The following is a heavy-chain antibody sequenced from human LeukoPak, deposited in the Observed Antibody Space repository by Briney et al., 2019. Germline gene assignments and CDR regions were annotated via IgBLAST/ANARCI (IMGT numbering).Heavy chain of an antibody. J-gene: IGHJ6*03. Sequence: PGGSLKLSCAASGFTFDDYTIHWVRQAPGKGLEWVSLISWGGGSTYYADSVKGRFTISRDNSKNSLYLQMNSLRTEDTALYYCAKDNDYYMDVWGKGTTVTISS. CDR3: AKDNDYYMDV. V-gene: IGHV3-43*01. CDR2: ISWGGGST. CDR1: GFTFDDYT.